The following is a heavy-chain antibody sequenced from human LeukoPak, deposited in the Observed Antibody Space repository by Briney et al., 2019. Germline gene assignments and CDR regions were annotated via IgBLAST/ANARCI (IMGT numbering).Heavy chain of an antibody. CDR2: ISGSGGST. Sequence: GGSLRLSRAASGFTFSSYAMSWVRQAPGKGLEWVSAISGSGGSTYYADSVKGRFTISRDNSKNTLYLQMNSRRAEDTAVYYCAKQGCSSTSCYVGVYYFDYWGQGTLLTVSS. CDR1: GFTFSSYA. J-gene: IGHJ4*02. CDR3: AKQGCSSTSCYVGVYYFDY. V-gene: IGHV3-23*01. D-gene: IGHD2-2*01.